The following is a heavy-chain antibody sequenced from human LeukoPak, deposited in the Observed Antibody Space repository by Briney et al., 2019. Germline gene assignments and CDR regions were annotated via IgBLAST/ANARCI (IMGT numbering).Heavy chain of an antibody. Sequence: ASVKVSCKASGGTFSSYAISWVRQAPGQGLEWVGRIIPIFGIANYAQKFQGRVTITADKSTSTAYMELSSLRSEDTAVYYCARDGPSYYDSSGYEYYFDYWGQGTLVTVSS. V-gene: IGHV1-69*04. J-gene: IGHJ4*02. CDR1: GGTFSSYA. CDR2: IIPIFGIA. CDR3: ARDGPSYYDSSGYEYYFDY. D-gene: IGHD3-22*01.